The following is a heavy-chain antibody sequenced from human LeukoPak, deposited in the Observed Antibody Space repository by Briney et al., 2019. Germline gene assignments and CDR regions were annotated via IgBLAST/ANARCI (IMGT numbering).Heavy chain of an antibody. J-gene: IGHJ5*02. CDR1: GFTFSSYG. CDR3: AKDSGTVVVVAAKGDWFDP. D-gene: IGHD2-15*01. V-gene: IGHV3-30*18. Sequence: GGSLRLSCAASGFTFSSYGMHWVRQAPGKGLEWVAVISYDGSNKYYADSVKGRFTISRDNSKNTLYLQMNSLRAEDTAVYYCAKDSGTVVVVAAKGDWFDPWGQGTLVTVSS. CDR2: ISYDGSNK.